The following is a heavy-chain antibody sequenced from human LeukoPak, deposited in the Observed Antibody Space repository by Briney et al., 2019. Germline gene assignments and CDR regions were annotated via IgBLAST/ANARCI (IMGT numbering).Heavy chain of an antibody. CDR1: GGSISIYY. CDR3: ARGVRGVFDY. D-gene: IGHD3-10*01. V-gene: IGHV4-59*01. Sequence: SGTLSLTCTVSGGSISIYYGSWSRDPPGGGVEWIGYIYHSGSTNYKPALKRRVKISVDTSKNHFSLTLSSVTAADTAVYYCARGVRGVFDYWGQGTLVTVSS. CDR2: IYHSGST. J-gene: IGHJ4*02.